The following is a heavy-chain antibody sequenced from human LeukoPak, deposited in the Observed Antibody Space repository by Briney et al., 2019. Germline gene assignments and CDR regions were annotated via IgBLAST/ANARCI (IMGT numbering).Heavy chain of an antibody. CDR1: GFTFSNAW. V-gene: IGHV3-15*01. CDR2: IKSKTDGGTT. CDR3: TTVPRGDIVVVPAAILEDYYYYMDV. Sequence: PGGSLRLSCAASGFTFSNAWMSWVRQAPGKGLEWVGRIKSKTDGGTTDYAAPVKGRFRISRDDSKNTLYLQMNSLKTEDTAVHYCTTVPRGDIVVVPAAILEDYYYYMDVWGKGTTVTVSS. J-gene: IGHJ6*03. D-gene: IGHD2-2*01.